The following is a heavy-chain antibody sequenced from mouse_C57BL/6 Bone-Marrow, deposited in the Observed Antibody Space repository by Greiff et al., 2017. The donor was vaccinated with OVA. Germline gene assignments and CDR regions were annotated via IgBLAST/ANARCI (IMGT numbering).Heavy chain of an antibody. CDR2: IYPRSGNH. CDR3: ARRSHYYRNYGGVAY. D-gene: IGHD2-5*01. CDR1: GYTFTSYG. Sequence: VKLMESGAELARPGASVKLSCKASGYTFTSYGISWVKQRTGQGLEWIGAIYPRSGNHYYNEKFKGKATLTAAKSASTAYRELRSLTSEDLAVYFCARRSHYYRNYGGVAYWGQGTLVTVSA. V-gene: IGHV1-81*01. J-gene: IGHJ3*01.